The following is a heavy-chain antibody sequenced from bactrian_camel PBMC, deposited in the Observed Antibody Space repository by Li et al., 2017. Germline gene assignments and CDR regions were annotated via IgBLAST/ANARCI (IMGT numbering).Heavy chain of an antibody. Sequence: QLVESGGGLVQPGGSLRLSCTVSGLTFDDHAMIWVRQAPGKGLEWVSLIGWNSGTTAYADSLKGQFTISRDNAKNAVYLQMRSLKPEDTAVYYCATAPRGYYSDEDAPEAYWGQGTQVTVS. D-gene: IGHD4*01. V-gene: IGHV3-1*01. CDR2: IGWNSGTT. CDR3: ATAPRGYYSDEDAPEAY. CDR1: GLTFDDHA. J-gene: IGHJ4*01.